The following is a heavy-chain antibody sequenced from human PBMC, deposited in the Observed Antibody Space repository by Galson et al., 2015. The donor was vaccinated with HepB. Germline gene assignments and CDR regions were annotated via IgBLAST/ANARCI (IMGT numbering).Heavy chain of an antibody. CDR1: GFTFSSYG. V-gene: IGHV3-33*01. J-gene: IGHJ4*02. CDR3: ARGLSISWSYFAY. Sequence: SLRLSCAASGFTFSSYGMHWVRQAPGKGLEWVAVIWYDGSNKYYADSVKGRFTISRDNSKNTLYLQMNSLRAEDTAVYYCARGLSISWSYFAYWGQGTLVTVSS. D-gene: IGHD6-19*01. CDR2: IWYDGSNK.